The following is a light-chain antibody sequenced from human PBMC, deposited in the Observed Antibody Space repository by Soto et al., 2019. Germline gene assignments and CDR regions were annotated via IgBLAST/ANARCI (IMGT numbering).Light chain of an antibody. CDR1: QSVSSD. CDR2: GAS. V-gene: IGKV3-15*01. Sequence: EIVMTQSPATLSVSPGERATLSCRASQSVSSDLAWYQHKPGQAPRLLIYGASTRATGIPARFSGSGSGTEFTLTISILQSEDFAVYYCQQYNNWPPTWTFGQGTKVEIK. CDR3: QQYNNWPPTWT. J-gene: IGKJ1*01.